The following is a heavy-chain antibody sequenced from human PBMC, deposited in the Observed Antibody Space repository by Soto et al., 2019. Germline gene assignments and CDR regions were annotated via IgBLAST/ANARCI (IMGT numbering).Heavy chain of an antibody. V-gene: IGHV1-69*13. D-gene: IGHD4-4*01. J-gene: IGHJ6*02. Sequence: GASVKVSCKASGGTFSSYAISWVRQAPGQGLEWMGGIIPIFGTANYAQKFQGRVTITADESTSTAYMELSSLRSEDTAVYYCATDDYSNYYYYYGMDVWGQGTTVTVSS. CDR3: ATDDYSNYYYYYGMDV. CDR2: IIPIFGTA. CDR1: GGTFSSYA.